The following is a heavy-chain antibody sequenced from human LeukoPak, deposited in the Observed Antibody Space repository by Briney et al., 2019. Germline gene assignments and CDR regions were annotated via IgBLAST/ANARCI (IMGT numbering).Heavy chain of an antibody. J-gene: IGHJ4*02. Sequence: SETLSLTCTVSGYSISSGYYWGWIRQPPGKGLEWIGSIYHSGSTYYNPSLKSRVTISVDTSKNQFSLKLSSVTAADTAVYYCARDQYYSSGYYYWGQGTLVTVSS. CDR1: GYSISSGYY. D-gene: IGHD3-22*01. CDR2: IYHSGST. CDR3: ARDQYYSSGYYY. V-gene: IGHV4-38-2*02.